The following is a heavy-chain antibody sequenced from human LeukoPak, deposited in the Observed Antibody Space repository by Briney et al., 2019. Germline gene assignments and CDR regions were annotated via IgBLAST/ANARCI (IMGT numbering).Heavy chain of an antibody. CDR3: ARGHKKPGEEWPGDY. V-gene: IGHV1-8*01. CDR2: RKPNSGKT. CDR1: GYTFTSYD. Sequence: ASVKVSCKASGYTFTSYDIKGERQATGQGLEGMGWRKPNSGKTGYAQKFQGRVTMTSNTSISTAYMELSSLRSEDTAVYYCARGHKKPGEEWPGDYWGQGTLVTVSS. J-gene: IGHJ4*02. D-gene: IGHD3-10*01.